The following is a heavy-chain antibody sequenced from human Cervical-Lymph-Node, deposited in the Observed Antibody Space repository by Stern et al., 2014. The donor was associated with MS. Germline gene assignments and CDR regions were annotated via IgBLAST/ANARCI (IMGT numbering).Heavy chain of an antibody. CDR2: IWYDGSNK. CDR1: GFTFSSYG. V-gene: IGHV3-33*01. Sequence: QVQLVESGGGVVQPGRSLRLSCAASGFTFSSYGMHWVRQAPGKGLEWVAVIWYDGSNKYYADSVKGRFTISRDNSKNTLYLQMNSLRAEDTAVYYCARTVRSGYYLFDYWGQGTLVTVSS. J-gene: IGHJ4*02. CDR3: ARTVRSGYYLFDY. D-gene: IGHD3-3*01.